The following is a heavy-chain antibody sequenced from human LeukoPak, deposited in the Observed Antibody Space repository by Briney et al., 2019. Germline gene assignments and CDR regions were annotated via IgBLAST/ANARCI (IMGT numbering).Heavy chain of an antibody. CDR3: ARVSGYSSSWYPFDI. CDR2: INPNSGGT. Sequence: ASVKVSCKASGYTFTGYYIHWVRQAPGQGLEWMGWINPNSGGTNYAQKFQGRVTMTRDTSISTAYMELSRLRSDDTAVYYCARVSGYSSSWYPFDIWGQGTMVTVSS. CDR1: GYTFTGYY. V-gene: IGHV1-2*02. D-gene: IGHD6-13*01. J-gene: IGHJ3*02.